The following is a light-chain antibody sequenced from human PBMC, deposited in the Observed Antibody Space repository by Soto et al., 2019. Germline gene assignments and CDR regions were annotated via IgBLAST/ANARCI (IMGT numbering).Light chain of an antibody. CDR3: QQYGSSPPRT. V-gene: IGKV3-20*01. CDR1: QSVSNDF. CDR2: GAS. J-gene: IGKJ1*01. Sequence: VLTQSPGILSLSPGARATLSCRARQSVSNDFLAWYQQKPGQAPRLFIYGASTRATDVPDRFSGIGSGADYTLPISGLEPDDFAIYYCQQYGSSPPRTFGQGTKVDIK.